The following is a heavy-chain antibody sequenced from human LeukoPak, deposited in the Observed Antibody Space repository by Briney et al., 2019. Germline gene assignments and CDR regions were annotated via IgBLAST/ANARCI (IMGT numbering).Heavy chain of an antibody. D-gene: IGHD2-21*01. CDR1: GGSISSYY. V-gene: IGHV4-59*08. CDR2: IYYSGST. Sequence: SETLSLTCTVSGGSISSYYWSWIRQPPGKGLEWIGYIYYSGSTNYNPSLKSRVTISVDTSKNQSSLKLSSVTAADTAVYYCARHIHIPDYFDYWGQGTLVTVSS. J-gene: IGHJ4*02. CDR3: ARHIHIPDYFDY.